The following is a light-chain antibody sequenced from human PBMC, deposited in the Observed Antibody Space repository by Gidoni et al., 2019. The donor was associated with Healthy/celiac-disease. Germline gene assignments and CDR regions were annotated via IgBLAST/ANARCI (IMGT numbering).Light chain of an antibody. J-gene: IGKJ1*01. CDR3: QQYNSYSATWT. V-gene: IGKV1-5*03. Sequence: DIQMTQSPSTLSASVGDRVTITCRASQSISSWLAWYQQKPGKAPKLLIYTASSLESGVPSRFSGSGSGTEFTLTISSLQPDDFATYYCQQYNSYSATWTFGQGTKVEIK. CDR2: TAS. CDR1: QSISSW.